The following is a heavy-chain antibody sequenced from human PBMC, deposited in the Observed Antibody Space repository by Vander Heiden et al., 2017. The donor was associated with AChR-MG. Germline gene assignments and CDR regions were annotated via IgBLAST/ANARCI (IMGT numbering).Heavy chain of an antibody. CDR1: GFPFSSYA. CDR3: ARKTVVTPIPYFDY. Sequence: EVQLLASGGGLVQPGGSLRLSCAASGFPFSSYAMSWVRQAPGKGLEWVSAISGSGGSTYYADSVKGRFTISRDNSKNTLYLQMNSLRAEDTAVYYCARKTVVTPIPYFDYWGQGTLVTVSS. J-gene: IGHJ4*02. D-gene: IGHD2-21*02. CDR2: ISGSGGST. V-gene: IGHV3-23*01.